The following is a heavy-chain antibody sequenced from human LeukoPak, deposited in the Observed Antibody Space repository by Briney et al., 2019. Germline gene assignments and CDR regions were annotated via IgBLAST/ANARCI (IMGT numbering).Heavy chain of an antibody. J-gene: IGHJ4*02. V-gene: IGHV3-74*01. CDR2: IYNDGSRT. Sequence: PGGSLRLSCAASGFTFSSYWMHWVRQAPGKGLVWVSRIYNDGSRTSYADSVKGRFTISRDNAKNTLYLQINSLRAEDTAVYYCAKDSTMIVVVTDYYFDYWGQGTLVTVSS. CDR3: AKDSTMIVVVTDYYFDY. D-gene: IGHD3-22*01. CDR1: GFTFSSYW.